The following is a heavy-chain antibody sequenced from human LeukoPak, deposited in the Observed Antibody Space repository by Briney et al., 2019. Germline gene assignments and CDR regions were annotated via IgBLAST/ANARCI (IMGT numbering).Heavy chain of an antibody. J-gene: IGHJ1*01. CDR1: GYSISSGDY. Sequence: KPSETLSLTCTVSGYSISSGDYWGWIRQPPGKGLEWIGSMYHSGITYYNPSFKSRVTISIDTSKNQFSLKLNSVTATDTAVYYCVRRGEMYYESGYFQNWGQGTLVTVSS. V-gene: IGHV4-38-2*02. CDR2: MYHSGIT. CDR3: VRRGEMYYESGYFQN. D-gene: IGHD3-3*01.